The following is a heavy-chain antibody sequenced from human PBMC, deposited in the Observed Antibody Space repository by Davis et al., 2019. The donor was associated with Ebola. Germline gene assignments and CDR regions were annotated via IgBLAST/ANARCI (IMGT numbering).Heavy chain of an antibody. CDR2: INPDGSIT. D-gene: IGHD3-10*01. CDR1: GFTFSTYW. V-gene: IGHV3-74*01. CDR3: ARDMYGSDDY. Sequence: HTGGSLRLSCAASGFTFSTYWMHWVRQAPGKGLLWVSRINPDGSITNNGDSVKGRFTISRDNAKNTLYLQMNSLRTEDTAVYHCARDMYGSDDYWGQGTLVTVSS. J-gene: IGHJ4*02.